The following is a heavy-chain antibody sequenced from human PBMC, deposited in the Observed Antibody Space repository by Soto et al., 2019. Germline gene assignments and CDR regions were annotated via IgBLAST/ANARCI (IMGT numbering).Heavy chain of an antibody. J-gene: IGHJ4*02. V-gene: IGHV1-69*06. CDR2: LIPLFGTT. CDR1: GGTFSGHA. D-gene: IGHD7-27*01. Sequence: QVQLVQSGAEVKKPGSPVKVSCEASGGTFSGHAISWVRQAPGQGPEWMGGLIPLFGTTQHAQNFQDRPTITADKSTRTSYLGLTSLRFEDTAIYYCARGPNWGYRFDSWGQGTLVTVSS. CDR3: ARGPNWGYRFDS.